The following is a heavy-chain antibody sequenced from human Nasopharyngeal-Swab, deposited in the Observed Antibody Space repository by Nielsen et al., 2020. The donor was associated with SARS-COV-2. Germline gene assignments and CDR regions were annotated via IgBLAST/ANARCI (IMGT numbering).Heavy chain of an antibody. Sequence: ASVKVSCKASGYTFTTYYIHWVQEADGQGLEWMGIINPSGGGTNYAQKFKGRATMTGDTSTGTVYMELTSLTSEDTAVYYCARMMYFHGYYAMDVWGQGTTVTVSS. D-gene: IGHD3-10*01. CDR3: ARMMYFHGYYAMDV. J-gene: IGHJ6*02. CDR2: INPSGGGT. CDR1: GYTFTTYY. V-gene: IGHV1-46*01.